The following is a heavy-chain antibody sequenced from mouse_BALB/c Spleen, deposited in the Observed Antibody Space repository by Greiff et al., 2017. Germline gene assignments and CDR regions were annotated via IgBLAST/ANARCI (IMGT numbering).Heavy chain of an antibody. D-gene: IGHD2-3*01. CDR2: IWSGGST. Sequence: VQLKQSGPGLVQPSQSLSITCTVSGFSLTSYGVHWVRQSPGKGLEWLGVIWSGGSTDYNAAFISRLSISKDNSKSQVFFKMNSLQANDTAIYYCARNDGYGAYWGQGTLVTVSA. CDR3: ARNDGYGAY. V-gene: IGHV2-2*02. J-gene: IGHJ3*01. CDR1: GFSLTSYG.